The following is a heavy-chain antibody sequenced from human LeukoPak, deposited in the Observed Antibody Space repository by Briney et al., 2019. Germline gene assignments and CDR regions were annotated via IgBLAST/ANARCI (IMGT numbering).Heavy chain of an antibody. D-gene: IGHD4-11*01. Sequence: ASVKVSCKASGYSFTSYDINWVRQATGQGLEWMGWMNPNSGNTGYAQKFQGRVTITRNASISTAYMELSSLRSEDTAVYYCARGGDYSNYVQRNWFDPWGQGTLVTVSS. CDR2: MNPNSGNT. CDR3: ARGGDYSNYVQRNWFDP. J-gene: IGHJ5*02. V-gene: IGHV1-8*03. CDR1: GYSFTSYD.